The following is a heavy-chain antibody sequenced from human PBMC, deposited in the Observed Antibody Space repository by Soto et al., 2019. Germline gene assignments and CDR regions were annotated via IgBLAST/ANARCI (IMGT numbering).Heavy chain of an antibody. J-gene: IGHJ4*02. V-gene: IGHV3-7*04. CDR2: IKEGGSEI. CDR3: VRSSGWTGDY. Sequence: PGGSLRLSCVASGFTFSTFWMNWVRQVPGKGLEWVANIKEGGSEIHYVDSVKGRFTISRDNAKNSLYLQMSSLRVEDTAVYHCVRSSGWTGDYWGQGILVTVSS. CDR1: GFTFSTFW. D-gene: IGHD3-10*01.